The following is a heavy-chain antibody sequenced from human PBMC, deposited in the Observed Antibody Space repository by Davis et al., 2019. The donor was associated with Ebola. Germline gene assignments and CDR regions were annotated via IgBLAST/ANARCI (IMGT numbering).Heavy chain of an antibody. D-gene: IGHD3-3*01. V-gene: IGHV3-23*01. CDR2: ISGSGGST. J-gene: IGHJ5*02. Sequence: GESLKISCAASGFTFSSYAMSWVRQAPGKGLEWVSAISGSGGSTYYADSVKGRFTISRDNSKNTLYLQMNSLRAEDTAVYYCAKDPNHHTYYDFWSGYSPIRNWFDPWGQGTLVTVSS. CDR3: AKDPNHHTYYDFWSGYSPIRNWFDP. CDR1: GFTFSSYA.